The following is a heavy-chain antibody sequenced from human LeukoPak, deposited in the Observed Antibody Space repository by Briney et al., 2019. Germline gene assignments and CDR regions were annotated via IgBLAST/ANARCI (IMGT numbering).Heavy chain of an antibody. Sequence: ASVKVSCKASGYTFTSYYMHWVRQAPGQGLEWMGIINPSGGSTSYAQKFQGRVTMTRDTSTSTVYMELSSLRSEDTAVYYCARELSTGYSSSWYTHPLDYWGQGTLVTVSS. CDR2: INPSGGST. J-gene: IGHJ4*02. D-gene: IGHD6-13*01. V-gene: IGHV1-46*01. CDR3: ARELSTGYSSSWYTHPLDY. CDR1: GYTFTSYY.